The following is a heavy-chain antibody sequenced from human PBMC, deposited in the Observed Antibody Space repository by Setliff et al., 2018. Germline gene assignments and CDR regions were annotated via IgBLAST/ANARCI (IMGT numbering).Heavy chain of an antibody. J-gene: IGHJ4*02. CDR1: GITFITYA. V-gene: IGHV3-23*01. CDR3: ARDQGSYGYRAFDF. CDR2: IGGNGVTT. Sequence: PGGSLRLSCAASGITFITYAWSWVRQAPGKGLEWVAAIGGNGVTTFYTDSVKGRFTISRDNSKNTLYLQMDSLRAEDTALYYCARDQGSYGYRAFDFWGQGTLVTVSS. D-gene: IGHD5-18*01.